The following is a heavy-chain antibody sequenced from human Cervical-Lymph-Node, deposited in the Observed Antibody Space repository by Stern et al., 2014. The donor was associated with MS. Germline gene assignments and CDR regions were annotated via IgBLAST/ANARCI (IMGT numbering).Heavy chain of an antibody. J-gene: IGHJ4*02. CDR1: GGTFSSYT. CDR2: IIPRLVMA. CDR3: ARATSDYIWGSYRYLDY. V-gene: IGHV1-69*01. Sequence: VQLEESGAEVKKPGSSVKVSCKASGGTFSSYTIGWVRQAPGQGLEWMGGIIPRLVMANYAEKFQGRVTITADESTSTAYMDLSTLRSEDTAVYYCARATSDYIWGSYRYLDYWGQGTQVTVSS. D-gene: IGHD3-16*02.